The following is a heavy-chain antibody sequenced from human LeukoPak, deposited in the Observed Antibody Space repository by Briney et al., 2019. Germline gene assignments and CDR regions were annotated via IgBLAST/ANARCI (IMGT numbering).Heavy chain of an antibody. D-gene: IGHD3-10*01. CDR1: GYTFTSDA. Sequence: ASVKVSCKTSGYTFTSDAISWVRQAPGQGLEWMGWISGYNDDTDYAQKFQDRVTMTTDTSTSTAYMDLRSLRSDDSAVYYCARGGRGPSDYPDYWGQGTLVTVSS. CDR2: ISGYNDDT. CDR3: ARGGRGPSDYPDY. V-gene: IGHV1-18*01. J-gene: IGHJ4*02.